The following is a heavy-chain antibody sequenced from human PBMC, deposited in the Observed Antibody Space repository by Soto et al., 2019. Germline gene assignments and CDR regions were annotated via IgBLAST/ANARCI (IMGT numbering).Heavy chain of an antibody. CDR2: ISGSGGST. V-gene: IGHV3-23*01. J-gene: IGHJ6*02. CDR1: GFTFSSYA. D-gene: IGHD6-6*01. CDR3: AKCGSSGGCYYGMDV. Sequence: GGSLRLSCAASGFTFSSYAMSWVRQAPGKGLEWVSAISGSGGSTYYADSVKGRFTTSRDNSKNTLYLQMNSLRAEDTAVYYCAKCGSSGGCYYGMDVWGQGTTVTVS.